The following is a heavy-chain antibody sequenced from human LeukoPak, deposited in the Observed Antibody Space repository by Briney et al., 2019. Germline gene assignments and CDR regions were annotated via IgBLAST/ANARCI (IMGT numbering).Heavy chain of an antibody. D-gene: IGHD2-21*01. CDR2: ISTTGTTM. CDR3: ARVWQDYSGVDY. Sequence: GGSLRLSCAASGFIFSDHHINWVRQAPGRGLEWISYISTTGTTMHYADSVKGRFAISRDNAKSSLYLQMNSLRDEDTAVYYCARVWQDYSGVDYWGQGTLVTVSS. J-gene: IGHJ4*02. V-gene: IGHV3-48*02. CDR1: GFIFSDHH.